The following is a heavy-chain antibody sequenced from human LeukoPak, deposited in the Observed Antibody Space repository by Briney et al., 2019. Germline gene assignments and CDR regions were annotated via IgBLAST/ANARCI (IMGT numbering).Heavy chain of an antibody. Sequence: GGSLRLSCAASGFTFSSYGRSWVRQAPGKGLEWVSAISGSGGSTYYADSVKGRFTISRDNSKNTLYLQMNSLRAEDTAVYSCARGDYDNPYWGQGTLVTVSS. J-gene: IGHJ4*02. V-gene: IGHV3-23*01. CDR2: ISGSGGST. D-gene: IGHD3-22*01. CDR3: ARGDYDNPY. CDR1: GFTFSSYG.